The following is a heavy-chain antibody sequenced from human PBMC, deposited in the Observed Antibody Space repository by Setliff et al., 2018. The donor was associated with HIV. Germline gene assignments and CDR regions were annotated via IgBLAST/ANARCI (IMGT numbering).Heavy chain of an antibody. V-gene: IGHV4-34*01. CDR2: INHRGST. CDR3: ATLKMATIYRGFDY. J-gene: IGHJ4*02. Sequence: PSETLSLTCAVYGGSFSGYYWSWIRQPPGKGLEWIGEINHRGSTNCNPSLKSRVSISVDTSKNQFSLKLSSVTAADTAVYYCATLKMATIYRGFDYWGQGTQVTVSS. CDR1: GGSFSGYY. D-gene: IGHD5-12*01.